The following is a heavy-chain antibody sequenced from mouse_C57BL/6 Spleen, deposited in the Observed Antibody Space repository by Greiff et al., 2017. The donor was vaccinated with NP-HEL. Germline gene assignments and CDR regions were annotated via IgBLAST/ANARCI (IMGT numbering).Heavy chain of an antibody. Sequence: QVQLQQPGAELVKPGASVKLSCKASGYTFTSYWMQWVKQRPGQGLEWIGEIDPSDSYTNYNQKFKGKATLTGDTASSTAYMQLSSLTSEDSAVYYCARGAFHYGSSYRYFDVWGTGTTVTVSS. D-gene: IGHD1-1*01. J-gene: IGHJ1*03. V-gene: IGHV1-50*01. CDR1: GYTFTSYW. CDR2: IDPSDSYT. CDR3: ARGAFHYGSSYRYFDV.